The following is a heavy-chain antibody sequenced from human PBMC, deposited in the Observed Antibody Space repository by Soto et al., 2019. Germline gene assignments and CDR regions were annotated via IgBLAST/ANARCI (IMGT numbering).Heavy chain of an antibody. V-gene: IGHV3-23*01. CDR3: ARGLDSSGARPAIPYYYYGMDV. Sequence: GSLRLSCAASGFTFSSYAMSWVRQAPGKGLEWVSAISGSGGSTYYADSVKGRFTISRDNSRNTLYLQMNSLRAEDTAVYYCARGLDSSGARPAIPYYYYGMDVWGQGTTVTVSS. CDR2: ISGSGGST. CDR1: GFTFSSYA. J-gene: IGHJ6*02. D-gene: IGHD6-25*01.